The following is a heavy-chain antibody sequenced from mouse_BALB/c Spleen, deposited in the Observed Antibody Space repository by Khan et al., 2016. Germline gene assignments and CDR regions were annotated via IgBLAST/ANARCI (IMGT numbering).Heavy chain of an antibody. CDR1: GFSLTDYG. CDR3: AKHMGTYYAIDY. J-gene: IGHJ4*01. CDR2: IWGGGST. D-gene: IGHD1-1*02. Sequence: VELVESGPGLVAPSQSLSITCTVSGFSLTDYGVSWIRQPPGKGLEWLGVIWGGGSTYYNSALKPRLSITKDNSKSQVFLNMNSLQTDDTAMYXSAKHMGTYYAIDYWGQGTSVTVSS. V-gene: IGHV2-6-5*01.